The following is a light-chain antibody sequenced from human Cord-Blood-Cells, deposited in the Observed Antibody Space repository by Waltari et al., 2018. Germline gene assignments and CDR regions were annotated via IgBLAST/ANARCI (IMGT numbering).Light chain of an antibody. V-gene: IGLV2-14*01. Sequence: QSALTQPASVSGSPGQSITISCTGTSSDVGGYNYVSWYQQHPGKAPKLMIYAVSKRPSVVSNRFSGSKSGNTASLTISGLQAEDEADYYCSSYTSSSTWVFGGGTKLTVL. CDR3: SSYTSSSTWV. CDR2: AVS. J-gene: IGLJ3*02. CDR1: SSDVGGYNY.